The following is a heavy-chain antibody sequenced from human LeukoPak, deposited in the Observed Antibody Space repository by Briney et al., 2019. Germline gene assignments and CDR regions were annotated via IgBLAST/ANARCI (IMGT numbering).Heavy chain of an antibody. CDR1: GYSINSGYF. D-gene: IGHD6-13*01. CDR2: INHSGST. J-gene: IGHJ4*02. Sequence: PSETLSLTCTVSGYSINSGYFWGWIRQPPGKGLEWIGEINHSGSTNYNPSLKSRVTISVDTSKNQFSLQLSSVTAADTAVYYCARGRRKQQLVPSVRIRVTGTTFDYWGQGTLVTVSS. CDR3: ARGRRKQQLVPSVRIRVTGTTFDY. V-gene: IGHV4-38-2*02.